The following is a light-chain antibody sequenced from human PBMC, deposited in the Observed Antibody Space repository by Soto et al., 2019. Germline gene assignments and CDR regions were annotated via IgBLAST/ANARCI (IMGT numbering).Light chain of an antibody. CDR1: TSNIGSNS. CDR3: ATWDSSLSVGV. J-gene: IGLJ3*02. Sequence: QSALTQPPSVSAAPGQKVTISCSGSTSNIGSNSVSWYQHFPGTAPKFLIYENDKRPSGIPDRFSGSKSGTSATLGFAGLQTEDEAHYYCATWDSSLSVGVFGGGTKVTVL. V-gene: IGLV1-51*02. CDR2: END.